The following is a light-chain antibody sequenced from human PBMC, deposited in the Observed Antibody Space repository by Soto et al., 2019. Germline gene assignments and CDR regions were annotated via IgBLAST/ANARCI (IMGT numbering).Light chain of an antibody. CDR2: EVT. CDR3: SSYADSISVL. V-gene: IGLV2-8*01. CDR1: SSDVGAYNY. J-gene: IGLJ3*02. Sequence: QSVLTQPPSASGSPGQSVTISCTGTSSDVGAYNYVSWYQQHPGKAPKLMIYEVTKRPSGVPDRFSGSKSGNTASLTVSGLQAEDEADYYCSSYADSISVLFGGGTKVTVL.